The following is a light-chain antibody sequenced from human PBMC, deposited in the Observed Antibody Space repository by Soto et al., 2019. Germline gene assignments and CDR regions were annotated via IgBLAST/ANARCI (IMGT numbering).Light chain of an antibody. CDR2: YAS. CDR1: ESVHRN. Sequence: EVVMTQSPATLSVSPGERVTLSCRASESVHRNLAWYQQKPGQGPRLLIYYASSRATGGPARIIGSGSATEYIPLISSRQSEDFGVFHCSHHSNWPPTFGPGTKVEIK. CDR3: SHHSNWPPT. J-gene: IGKJ3*01. V-gene: IGKV3-15*01.